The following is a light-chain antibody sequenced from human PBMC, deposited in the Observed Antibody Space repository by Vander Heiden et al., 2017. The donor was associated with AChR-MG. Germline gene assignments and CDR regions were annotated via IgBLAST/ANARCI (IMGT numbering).Light chain of an antibody. Sequence: DIQMTQSPSSLSASVGDTVTINCRASQSINSYVNWYQQKPGKAPRLLIYVASALQIGVPSRFSGTGSETNFSLTISNLQSEDFATYYCQQSYSPSITFGQGTRLDIK. CDR2: VAS. J-gene: IGKJ5*01. V-gene: IGKV1-39*01. CDR1: QSINSY. CDR3: QQSYSPSIT.